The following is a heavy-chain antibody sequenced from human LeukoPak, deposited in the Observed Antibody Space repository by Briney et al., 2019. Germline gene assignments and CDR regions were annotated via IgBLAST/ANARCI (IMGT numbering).Heavy chain of an antibody. CDR1: GFTFSSYE. V-gene: IGHV3-48*03. J-gene: IGHJ4*02. CDR2: ISSSGSTI. Sequence: HSGGSLRLSCAASGFTFSSYEMNWVRQAPGKGLEWVSYISSSGSTIYYADSVKGRFTISRDNAKNSLYLQMNSLRAEDTAVYYCARDGALGGIDYWGQGTLVTVSS. D-gene: IGHD3-16*01. CDR3: ARDGALGGIDY.